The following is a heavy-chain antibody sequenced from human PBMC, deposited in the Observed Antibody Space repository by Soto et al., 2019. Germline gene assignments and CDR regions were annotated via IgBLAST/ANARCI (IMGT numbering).Heavy chain of an antibody. D-gene: IGHD2-2*01. J-gene: IGHJ3*02. Sequence: SLSLSCAASGFTFSSYAMSWVRQAPGKGLEWVSAISGSGGSTYYADSVKGRFTISRDNSKNTLYLQMNSLRAEDTAVYYCAKDRGPIVVVQNDAFDIWGQGTMVTVS. V-gene: IGHV3-23*01. CDR3: AKDRGPIVVVQNDAFDI. CDR1: GFTFSSYA. CDR2: ISGSGGST.